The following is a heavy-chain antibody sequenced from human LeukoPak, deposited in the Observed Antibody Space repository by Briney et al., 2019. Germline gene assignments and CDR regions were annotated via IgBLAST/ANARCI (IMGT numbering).Heavy chain of an antibody. CDR3: ARHGEGGIPGDYFDY. Sequence: PSETLSLTCAVYGGSFSGYYWSWIRQPPGKGLEWIGEINHSGSTNYNPSLKSRVTISEDTSKNQFSLKLSSVTAADTAVYYCARHGEGGIPGDYFDYWGQGTLVTVSS. D-gene: IGHD3-10*01. CDR1: GGSFSGYY. V-gene: IGHV4-34*01. J-gene: IGHJ4*02. CDR2: INHSGST.